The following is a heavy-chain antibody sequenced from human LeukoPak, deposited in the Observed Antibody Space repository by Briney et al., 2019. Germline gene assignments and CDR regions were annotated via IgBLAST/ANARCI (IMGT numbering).Heavy chain of an antibody. D-gene: IGHD6-13*01. CDR3: ARDMAPAGLFFDY. Sequence: GGSLRLSCAASGFTLSSYWMSWVRQAPGKGLEWVANIKYDGSEKDYVVSVKGRFTISRDNAKNSLYLQMNSLRAEDTAVYYCARDMAPAGLFFDYWGQGTLVTVSS. CDR2: IKYDGSEK. J-gene: IGHJ4*02. V-gene: IGHV3-7*01. CDR1: GFTLSSYW.